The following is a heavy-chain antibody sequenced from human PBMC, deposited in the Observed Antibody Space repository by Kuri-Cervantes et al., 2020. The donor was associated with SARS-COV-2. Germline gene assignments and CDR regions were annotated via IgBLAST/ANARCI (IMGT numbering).Heavy chain of an antibody. D-gene: IGHD6-13*01. CDR2: INPNSGGT. CDR1: GYTFTGYY. V-gene: IGHV1-2*02. J-gene: IGHJ3*02. Sequence: ASVKVSCKASGYTFTGYYMHWVRQAPGQGLEWMGWINPNSGGTNYAQKFQGRVTMTRDTSISTAYMELSRLRSDDTAVYYCARDSATSRSAFDTWGQGTMVTVSS. CDR3: ARDSATSRSAFDT.